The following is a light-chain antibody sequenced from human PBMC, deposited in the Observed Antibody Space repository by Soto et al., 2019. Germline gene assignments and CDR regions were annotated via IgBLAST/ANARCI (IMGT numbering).Light chain of an antibody. CDR2: DAS. Sequence: DIQMTQSPSTLSASVGDRGTITCRASQSIRDWVAWYQQKPGKAPKLLIHDASNLDSGVPSRFSGSGSGTEFTLSISSLQPDDSATYYCQQYNSLWTFGQGTKVDIK. CDR3: QQYNSLWT. J-gene: IGKJ1*01. CDR1: QSIRDW. V-gene: IGKV1-5*01.